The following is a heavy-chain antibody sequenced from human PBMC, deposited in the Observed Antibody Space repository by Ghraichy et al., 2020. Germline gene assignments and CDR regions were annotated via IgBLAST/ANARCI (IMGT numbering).Heavy chain of an antibody. J-gene: IGHJ4*02. CDR2: ISGSGGST. Sequence: GGSLRLSCGASGFTFSSYAMNWVRQAPGKGLEWVSTISGSGGSTYYADSVKGRFTISRDNSKNTLYLQMNSLSVEDTAVYYCAKRGPFDYWGQGTLVTVSS. V-gene: IGHV3-23*01. CDR1: GFTFSSYA. CDR3: AKRGPFDY.